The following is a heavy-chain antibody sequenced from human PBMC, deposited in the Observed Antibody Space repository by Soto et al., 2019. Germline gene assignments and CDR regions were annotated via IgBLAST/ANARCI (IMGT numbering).Heavy chain of an antibody. CDR1: GGSISTVNYW. CDR2: IYNGGST. CDR3: ARGPSGDKVDS. V-gene: IGHV4-30-4*01. D-gene: IGHD7-27*01. J-gene: IGHJ4*02. Sequence: QVQLQESGPGLVKPSQTLSLTCTVSGGSISTVNYWWSWIRQSPDMGLECIGQIYNGGSTYNNPSLESRVTMSVDTSKNQLSLTLSSVSAADTAGYYCARGPSGDKVDSWGQGTLVTVSS.